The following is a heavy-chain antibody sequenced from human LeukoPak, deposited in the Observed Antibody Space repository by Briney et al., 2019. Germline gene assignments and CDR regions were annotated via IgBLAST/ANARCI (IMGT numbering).Heavy chain of an antibody. CDR2: LTGGGGP. D-gene: IGHD5-18*01. Sequence: GGSLRLSCSASGFTFSNYAMSWVRQAPGKGLEWVSALTGGGGPYYADSVKGRFSISRDNSKNTLYLHMNSLRAEDTGVYYCAKVIALDKSMGIFDHWGQGALVTVSS. CDR3: AKVIALDKSMGIFDH. CDR1: GFTFSNYA. J-gene: IGHJ4*02. V-gene: IGHV3-23*01.